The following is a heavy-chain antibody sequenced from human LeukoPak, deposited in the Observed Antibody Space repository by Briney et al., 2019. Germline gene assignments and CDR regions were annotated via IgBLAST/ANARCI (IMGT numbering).Heavy chain of an antibody. CDR2: ISSSSSTI. CDR1: GVPLSSYE. CDR3: ARVIGGY. V-gene: IGHV3-48*01. D-gene: IGHD3-10*01. Sequence: GGSLRLSCAPSGVPLSSYEMNCARQAPGKGLEWFSYISSSSSTIYYADSVKGRFTISRDNAKNSLYLQMNSLRAEDTAVYYCARVIGGYWGQGTLVTVS. J-gene: IGHJ4*02.